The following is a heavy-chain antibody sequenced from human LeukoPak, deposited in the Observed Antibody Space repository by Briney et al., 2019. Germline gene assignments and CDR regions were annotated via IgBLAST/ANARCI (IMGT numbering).Heavy chain of an antibody. CDR2: IYPGDSDT. Sequence: GESLKISCKGSGYDFTFYWVAWVRQMPGKGLEWMGIIYPGDSDTRYSPSFQGQVTISADKSISTAYLQWNSLKASDTAMYYCARSYYDSSGYYSHGVLDIWGQGTVVTVS. V-gene: IGHV5-51*01. D-gene: IGHD3-22*01. J-gene: IGHJ3*02. CDR1: GYDFTFYW. CDR3: ARSYYDSSGYYSHGVLDI.